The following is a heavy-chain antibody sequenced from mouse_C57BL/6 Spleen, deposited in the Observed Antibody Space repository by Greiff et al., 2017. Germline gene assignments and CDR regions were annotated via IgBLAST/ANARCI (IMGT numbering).Heavy chain of an antibody. D-gene: IGHD1-1*01. CDR2: IWRGGST. V-gene: IGHV2-5*01. J-gene: IGHJ2*01. Sequence: QVQLKESGPGLVQPSQSLSITCTVSGFSLTSYGVHWVRQSPGKGLEWLGVIWRGGSTDYNAAFMSRLSITKDNSKSQVFCKMNSLQADDTAIYXCAKERGYGSRRGYFDYWGQGTTLTVSS. CDR1: GFSLTSYG. CDR3: AKERGYGSRRGYFDY.